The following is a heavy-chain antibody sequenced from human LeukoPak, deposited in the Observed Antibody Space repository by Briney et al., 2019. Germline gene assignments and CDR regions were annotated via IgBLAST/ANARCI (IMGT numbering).Heavy chain of an antibody. J-gene: IGHJ4*02. CDR2: ISGTGGST. V-gene: IGHV3-23*01. CDR3: AKGLTSGSSYAFDS. CDR1: GFTFSNYA. Sequence: GGSLRLACAASGFTFSNYALTWVRQAPGKGLEWVSTISGTGGSTYYADSVKGRFTISRDNSKNTLYLQRSGLRVEDTAVYYCAKGLTSGSSYAFDSWGQGTLVTVSS. D-gene: IGHD1-26*01.